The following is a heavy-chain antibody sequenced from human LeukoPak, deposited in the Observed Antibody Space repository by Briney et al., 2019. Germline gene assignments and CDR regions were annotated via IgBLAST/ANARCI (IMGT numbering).Heavy chain of an antibody. V-gene: IGHV1-18*01. Sequence: ASVKVSCKASGYTFTSYGISWVRQAPGQGLEWMGWISAYDGNTNYAQKLQGRVTMTTDTSTSTAYMELRSLRSDDTAVYYCARTPRSGTFYYFDYWGQGTLVTVSS. J-gene: IGHJ4*02. CDR1: GYTFTSYG. CDR2: ISAYDGNT. CDR3: ARTPRSGTFYYFDY.